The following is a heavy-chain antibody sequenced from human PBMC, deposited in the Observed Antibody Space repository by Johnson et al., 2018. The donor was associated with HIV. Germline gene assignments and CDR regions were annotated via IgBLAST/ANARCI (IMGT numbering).Heavy chain of an antibody. Sequence: QVQLVESGGGVVQPGRSLRLSCAASGFTFSSYGMHWVRQAPGKGLEWVAVIWYDGSNKYYADSVKGRFTISRDNSKITLYLQMSSLRVEDTAVYYCAKRTNWNDNGADAFDIWGQGTMVTVSS. CDR2: IWYDGSNK. CDR3: AKRTNWNDNGADAFDI. D-gene: IGHD1-1*01. V-gene: IGHV3-33*06. J-gene: IGHJ3*02. CDR1: GFTFSSYG.